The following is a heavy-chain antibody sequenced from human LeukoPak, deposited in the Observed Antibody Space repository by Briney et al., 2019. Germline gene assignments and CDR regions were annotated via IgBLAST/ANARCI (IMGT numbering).Heavy chain of an antibody. Sequence: PGGSLRLSCAASGFTFSSYSMNWVRQAPGKGLEWVSSISSSSSYIYYADSVKGRFTISRDNSKNTLYLQMNSLRAEDTAVYYCASYDSSGYYPYGDYWGQGTLVTVSS. V-gene: IGHV3-21*04. D-gene: IGHD3-22*01. CDR2: ISSSSSYI. CDR3: ASYDSSGYYPYGDY. J-gene: IGHJ4*02. CDR1: GFTFSSYS.